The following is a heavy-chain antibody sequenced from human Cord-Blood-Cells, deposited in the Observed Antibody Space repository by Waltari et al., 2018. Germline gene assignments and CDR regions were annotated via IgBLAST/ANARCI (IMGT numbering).Heavy chain of an antibody. D-gene: IGHD6-13*01. CDR1: GGTFSSYA. V-gene: IGHV1-69*01. Sequence: QVQLVQSGAEVKKPGSSVKVSCTASGGTFSSYAISWVRQATGPGLEWMGGIIPIFGTANYAQKFQGRVTITADESMSTAYMELSSLRSEDTAVYYCARVRRSGYSSSWYAFDIWGQGTMVTVSS. CDR3: ARVRRSGYSSSWYAFDI. J-gene: IGHJ3*02. CDR2: IIPIFGTA.